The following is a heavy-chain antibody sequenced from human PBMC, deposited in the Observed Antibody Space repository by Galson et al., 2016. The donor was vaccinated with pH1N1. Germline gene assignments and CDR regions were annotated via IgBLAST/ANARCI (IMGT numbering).Heavy chain of an antibody. V-gene: IGHV3-23*01. CDR1: GFIFSSYA. D-gene: IGHD1/OR15-1a*01. Sequence: SLRLSCAASGFIFSSYAMTWVRQAPGKGPEWVSAISAASTRTYYPDSVKGRFIISRDNSKNTLYLQMNSLRAEDTAGYYCAKGGRVGTEGYYYALDVWGQGTTVIVS. CDR3: AKGGRVGTEGYYYALDV. J-gene: IGHJ6*02. CDR2: ISAASTRT.